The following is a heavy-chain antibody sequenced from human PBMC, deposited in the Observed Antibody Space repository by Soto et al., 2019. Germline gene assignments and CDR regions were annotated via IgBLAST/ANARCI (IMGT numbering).Heavy chain of an antibody. CDR1: GDTFPNYW. D-gene: IGHD5-18*01. V-gene: IGHV5-51*01. J-gene: IGHJ4*02. Sequence: EVQLVQSGAELKKPGESLKISCKGSGDTFPNYWIAWVRQMPGKGLEWMGIIYPGDSDTEYSPSFRGQVTISADKSINTAYLQWSSLKASDTAIYYCARRGYSYGFDYWGQGTLVTVSS. CDR3: ARRGYSYGFDY. CDR2: IYPGDSDT.